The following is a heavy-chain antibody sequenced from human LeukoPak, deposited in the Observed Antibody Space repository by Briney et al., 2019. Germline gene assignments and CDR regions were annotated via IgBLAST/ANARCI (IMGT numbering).Heavy chain of an antibody. CDR1: GCTFSSHW. CDR3: ARLLGMVTTYDI. Sequence: GGSLRLSCAASGCTFSSHWMSWVRQAPGKGRQWVASIKQDGSEIHYVDSVRGRFTISRDNAENSLYLQMNSLRAEDTAVYYCARLLGMVTTYDIWGQGTMVTVSS. J-gene: IGHJ3*02. D-gene: IGHD5-24*01. V-gene: IGHV3-7*04. CDR2: IKQDGSEI.